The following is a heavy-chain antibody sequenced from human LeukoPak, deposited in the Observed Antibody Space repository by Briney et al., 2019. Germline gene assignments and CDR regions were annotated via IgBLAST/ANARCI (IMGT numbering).Heavy chain of an antibody. CDR2: ISGSGGST. J-gene: IGHJ4*02. CDR3: AKDLQRGHYYDSRGYCDY. CDR1: GFTFSSYA. D-gene: IGHD3-22*01. V-gene: IGHV3-23*01. Sequence: GGSLRLSCAASGFTFSSYAMSWVRQAPGKGLEWVSAISGSGGSTYYADSVKGRFTISRDNSKNTLYLQMNSLRAEDTAVYYCAKDLQRGHYYDSRGYCDYWGQGTLVTVSS.